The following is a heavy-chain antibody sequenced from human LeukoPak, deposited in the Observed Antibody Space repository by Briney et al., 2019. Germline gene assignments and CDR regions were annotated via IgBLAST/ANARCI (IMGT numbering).Heavy chain of an antibody. CDR1: GFSVGSTY. D-gene: IGHD2-21*02. Sequence: GGSLRLSCAASGFSVGSTYMSWVRQASGKGLEWVSTFYSDGSTYYADSVRGRFTISRDSSNNTVYLQMNSLRAEDTAIYYCAGNPILYCGGDCYSDWGQGTLVTVSS. CDR2: FYSDGST. J-gene: IGHJ4*02. V-gene: IGHV3-66*01. CDR3: AGNPILYCGGDCYSD.